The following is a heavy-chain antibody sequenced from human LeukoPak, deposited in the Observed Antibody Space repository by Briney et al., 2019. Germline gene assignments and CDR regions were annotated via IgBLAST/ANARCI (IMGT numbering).Heavy chain of an antibody. D-gene: IGHD2-2*01. J-gene: IGHJ4*02. CDR3: ARDQHPYCSSTSCYRGFRY. CDR2: IIPIFGTA. Sequence: GSSVKVSCKASGGTFSSYAISWVRQAPGQGLEWMGGIIPIFGTANYAQKFQGRVTITADESTSTAYMELSSRRSEDTAVYYCARDQHPYCSSTSCYRGFRYWGQGTLVTVSS. V-gene: IGHV1-69*01. CDR1: GGTFSSYA.